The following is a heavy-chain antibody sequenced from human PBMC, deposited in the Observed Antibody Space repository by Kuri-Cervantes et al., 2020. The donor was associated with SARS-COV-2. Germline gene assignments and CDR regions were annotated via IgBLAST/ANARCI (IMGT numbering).Heavy chain of an antibody. Sequence: GGSLRLSCAASGFTFSSYSMNWVRQAPGKGLEWVSYISSSSSTIYYADSVKGRFTISRDNSKNTLYLQMNSLRAEDTAVYYCARSELSALYDFWSGCAGYWGQGTLVTVSS. CDR3: ARSELSALYDFWSGCAGY. CDR2: ISSSSSTI. V-gene: IGHV3-48*01. D-gene: IGHD3-3*01. J-gene: IGHJ4*02. CDR1: GFTFSSYS.